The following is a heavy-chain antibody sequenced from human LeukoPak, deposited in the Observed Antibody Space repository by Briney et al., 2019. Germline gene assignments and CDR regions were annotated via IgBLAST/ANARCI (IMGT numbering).Heavy chain of an antibody. Sequence: PSETLSLTCTVSGYSISSGYYWGRIRQPPGKGLEWIGYIYYSGSTNYNPSLKSRVTISVDTSKNQFSLKLSSVTAADTAVYYCARAQRLRYFDWLLSFDYWGQGTLVTVSS. CDR3: ARAQRLRYFDWLLSFDY. CDR2: IYYSGST. D-gene: IGHD3-9*01. J-gene: IGHJ4*02. V-gene: IGHV4-61*01. CDR1: GYSISSGYY.